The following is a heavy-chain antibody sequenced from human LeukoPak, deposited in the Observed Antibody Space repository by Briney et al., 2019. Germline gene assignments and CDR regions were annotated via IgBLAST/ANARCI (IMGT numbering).Heavy chain of an antibody. D-gene: IGHD6-13*01. CDR2: ITTSSTYT. CDR1: GFSFSSYN. J-gene: IGHJ4*02. Sequence: PGGSLRLSCAASGFSFSSYNMNWVRQAPGKGLEWVSSITTSSTYTFYADSVKGRFTISRDNAKNSLYLQMNSLRAEDTAVYYCASIGYSSSWNPIYFDYWGQGTLVTVSS. CDR3: ASIGYSSSWNPIYFDY. V-gene: IGHV3-21*01.